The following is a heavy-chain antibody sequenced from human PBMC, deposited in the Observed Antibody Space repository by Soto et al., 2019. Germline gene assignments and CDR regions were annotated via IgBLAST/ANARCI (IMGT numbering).Heavy chain of an antibody. Sequence: QVQLVQSGAEVKKPESSVRVSCKASGGTFNNYAITWVRQAPGQGLEWMGGTIPMFGTTNYAEKFQGRVTITADESTNTAYMELSSLRSEVTAVYYCTRCGIRYHSIGFYLGIDGMDVWGQGTTVIVSS. J-gene: IGHJ6*02. CDR3: TRCGIRYHSIGFYLGIDGMDV. V-gene: IGHV1-69*12. CDR2: TIPMFGTT. CDR1: GGTFNNYA. D-gene: IGHD3-22*01.